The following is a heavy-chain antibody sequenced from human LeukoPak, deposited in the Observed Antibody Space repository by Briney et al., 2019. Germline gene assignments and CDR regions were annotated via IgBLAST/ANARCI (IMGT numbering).Heavy chain of an antibody. J-gene: IGHJ6*04. CDR1: GFTFSSYA. D-gene: IGHD2-2*01. Sequence: GRSLRLSCAASGFTFSSYAMHWVRQAPGKGLEGVAVIQYYGRNKYYADSVKGRFTISRDNSKTTLYLQMSSLRAEDTGVYYCVRGQLGMRGPAIYYGMDVWGKGTTVTVSS. CDR3: VRGQLGMRGPAIYYGMDV. CDR2: IQYYGRNK. V-gene: IGHV3-30*04.